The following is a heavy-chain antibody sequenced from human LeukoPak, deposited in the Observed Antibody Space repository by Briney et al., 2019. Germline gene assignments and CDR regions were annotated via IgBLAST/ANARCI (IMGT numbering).Heavy chain of an antibody. J-gene: IGHJ3*02. D-gene: IGHD1-26*01. Sequence: GGSLSLSCAASGFTFSSYSMNWVRQAPGKGLEWVSYISSSSSTIYYAGSVKGRFTISRDNAKNSLYLQMNSLRAEDTAVYYCARDSPSGDDAFDIWGQGTMVTVSS. CDR1: GFTFSSYS. CDR3: ARDSPSGDDAFDI. CDR2: ISSSSSTI. V-gene: IGHV3-48*01.